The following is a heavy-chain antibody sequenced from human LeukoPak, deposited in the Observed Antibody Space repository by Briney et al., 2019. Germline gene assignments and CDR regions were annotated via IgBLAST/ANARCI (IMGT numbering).Heavy chain of an antibody. CDR2: IWYGGSNK. Sequence: PGGSLRLSCAASGFTFSSYGMHWVRQAPGKGLEWVAVIWYGGSNKYYADSVKGRFTISRDNSKNTLYLQMNSLRAEDTAVYYCARDRNSFDHWGQGTLVTVSS. V-gene: IGHV3-33*01. CDR3: ARDRNSFDH. CDR1: GFTFSSYG. D-gene: IGHD1-14*01. J-gene: IGHJ4*02.